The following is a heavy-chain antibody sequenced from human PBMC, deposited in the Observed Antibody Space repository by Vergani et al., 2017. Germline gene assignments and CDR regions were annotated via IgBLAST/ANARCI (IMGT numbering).Heavy chain of an antibody. D-gene: IGHD3-9*01. CDR1: GGSISSYY. Sequence: QVQLQESGPGLVKPSETLSLTCTVSGGSISSYYWSWIRQPPGKGLEWIGYIYYSGSTNYNPSLKSRVTISVDTSKNQFSLKLSSVTAADTAVYYCARERYFDWLSTIWGQGTLVTVSS. CDR3: ARERYFDWLSTI. CDR2: IYYSGST. J-gene: IGHJ4*02. V-gene: IGHV4-59*01.